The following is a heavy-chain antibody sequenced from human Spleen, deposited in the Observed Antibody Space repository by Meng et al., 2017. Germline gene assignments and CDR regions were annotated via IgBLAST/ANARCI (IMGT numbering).Heavy chain of an antibody. CDR1: GYSINSGYY. J-gene: IGHJ4*02. V-gene: IGHV4-38-2*02. Sequence: SETLSLTCAVSGYSINSGYYWGWIRQPPGKGLEWIGSIYHRGTTYYNPALKSRVTISVGTSKNQFSLRLTSVTAADTAVYYCATDTSNFWNGYYNYWGQGTLVTVSS. CDR3: ATDTSNFWNGYYNY. CDR2: IYHRGTT. D-gene: IGHD3-3*01.